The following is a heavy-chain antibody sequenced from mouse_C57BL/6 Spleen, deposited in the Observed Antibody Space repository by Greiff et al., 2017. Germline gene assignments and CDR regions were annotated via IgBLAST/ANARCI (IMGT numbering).Heavy chain of an antibody. J-gene: IGHJ2*01. CDR2: IDPEDGDT. D-gene: IGHD2-2*01. V-gene: IGHV14-1*01. CDR1: GFNIKDYY. CDR3: TSPLSYGSYYFDY. Sequence: VQLKESGAELVRPGASVKLSCTASGFNIKDYYMHWVKQRPEQGLEWIGRIDPEDGDTEYAPKFQGKATMTADTSSNTAYLPLSSLTSEDTAVYYCTSPLSYGSYYFDYWGQGTTLTVSS.